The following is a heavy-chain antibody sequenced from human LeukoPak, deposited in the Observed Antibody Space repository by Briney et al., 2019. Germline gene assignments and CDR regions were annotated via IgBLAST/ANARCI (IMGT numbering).Heavy chain of an antibody. CDR1: GFTFSSYW. CDR2: IKQDESEK. J-gene: IGHJ3*02. D-gene: IGHD3-22*01. V-gene: IGHV3-7*01. Sequence: GGSLRLSCSASGFTFSSYWMGWVRQAPGKGLEWVANIKQDESEKYYVDSVKGRFSISRDNAKNSLYLQMNSLRAEDTAVYYCARHPYYYDSSGYAFDIWGQGTMVTVSS. CDR3: ARHPYYYDSSGYAFDI.